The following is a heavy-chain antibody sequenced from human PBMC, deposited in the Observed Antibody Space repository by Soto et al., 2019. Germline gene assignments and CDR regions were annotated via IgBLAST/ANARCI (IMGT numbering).Heavy chain of an antibody. CDR2: ISSSSSYI. V-gene: IGHV3-21*01. D-gene: IGHD3-16*02. J-gene: IGHJ4*02. CDR1: GFTFSSYS. Sequence: NPGGSLRLSCAASGFTFSSYSMNWVRQAPGKGLEWVSSISSSSSYIYYADSVKGRFTISRDNAKNSLYLQMNSLRAEDTAVYYCARDQIGNYDYVWGSYRYEKIFDYWGQGTLVTVSS. CDR3: ARDQIGNYDYVWGSYRYEKIFDY.